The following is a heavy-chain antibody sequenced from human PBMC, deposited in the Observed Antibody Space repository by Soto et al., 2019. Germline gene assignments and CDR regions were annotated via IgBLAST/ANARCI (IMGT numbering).Heavy chain of an antibody. J-gene: IGHJ6*02. CDR1: GYTFDRYG. Sequence: QVQLVQSGAEVRKPGASVNVSCQASGYTFDRYGISWVRQAPGQGLEWMGWISGESGKTQESQNPGGRLAMSVDTSTNIASMQLRSLRSDDTAVYYCARDTRGGGASGFDVWGQGTTVIVSS. CDR3: ARDTRGGGASGFDV. CDR2: ISGESGKT. V-gene: IGHV1-18*01. D-gene: IGHD3-10*01.